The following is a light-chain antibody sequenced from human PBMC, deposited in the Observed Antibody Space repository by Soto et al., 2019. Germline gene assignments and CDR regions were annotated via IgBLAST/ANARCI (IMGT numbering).Light chain of an antibody. Sequence: EIVMTQSTATLSVSPGERATLSCRASQSVSSNLAWYQQKPGQAPRLLIYGASTSATGIPARFSGSGSGTEFTLTISSLQSEDFAFYYCQQYNTWPPYTFGQGTKLEIK. CDR1: QSVSSN. CDR3: QQYNTWPPYT. V-gene: IGKV3-15*01. CDR2: GAS. J-gene: IGKJ2*01.